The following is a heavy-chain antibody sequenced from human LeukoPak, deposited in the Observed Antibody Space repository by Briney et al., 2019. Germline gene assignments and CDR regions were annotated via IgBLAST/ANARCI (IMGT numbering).Heavy chain of an antibody. J-gene: IGHJ3*02. D-gene: IGHD6-6*01. CDR3: ARRPRATSIRGAFDI. CDR2: INHSGST. V-gene: IGHV4-34*01. CDR1: GFTFSSYW. Sequence: GSLRLSCAASGFTFSSYWMSWIRQPPGKGLEWIGEINHSGSTNYNPSLKSRVTISVDTSKNQFSLKLSSVTAADTAVYYCARRPRATSIRGAFDIWGQGTMVTVSS.